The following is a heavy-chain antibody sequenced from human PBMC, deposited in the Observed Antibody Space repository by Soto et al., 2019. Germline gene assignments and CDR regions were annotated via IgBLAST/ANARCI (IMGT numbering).Heavy chain of an antibody. J-gene: IGHJ3*02. D-gene: IGHD4-4*01. CDR1: GFTFRSYA. V-gene: IGHV3-23*01. CDR2: LSGSGGRT. CDR3: AKDTHSNHGGRDAFDI. Sequence: EVQLLQSGGGLIQPGGSLRLSCAASGFTFRSYAMTWVRQTPGKGLAWVSSLSGSGGRTNYADSVKGRFTISRDNSKNTLYLQRSSLSDEDTAIYFCAKDTHSNHGGRDAFDIWGQGTMVTVSS.